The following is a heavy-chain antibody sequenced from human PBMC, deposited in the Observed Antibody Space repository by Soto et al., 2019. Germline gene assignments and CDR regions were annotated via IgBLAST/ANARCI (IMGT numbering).Heavy chain of an antibody. CDR3: ARGTLLYPFYYYVMDV. J-gene: IGHJ6*02. CDR1: GGSFSGYY. CDR2: INHSGST. D-gene: IGHD3-3*01. V-gene: IGHV4-34*01. Sequence: SETLSLTCAVYGGSFSGYYWSWIRQPPGKGLEWIGEINHSGSTNYNPSLKSRVTISVDTSKNQFSLKLSPVTAADTAVYYCARGTLLYPFYYYVMDVWGQGTTVTVSS.